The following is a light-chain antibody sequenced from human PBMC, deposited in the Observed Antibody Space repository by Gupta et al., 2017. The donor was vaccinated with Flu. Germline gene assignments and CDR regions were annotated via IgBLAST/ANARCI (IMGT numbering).Light chain of an antibody. CDR2: GNS. Sequence: VITTCTASSSSNVGGYDEHWYQQQPGTAPNLLMYGNSSRRPGGPDGFSASKSGASAALAITGRLADDEAAYYCQSYDGGRSGVMFGGGTKLTVL. CDR3: QSYDGGRSGVM. V-gene: IGLV1-40*03. J-gene: IGLJ3*02. CDR1: SSSNVGGYD.